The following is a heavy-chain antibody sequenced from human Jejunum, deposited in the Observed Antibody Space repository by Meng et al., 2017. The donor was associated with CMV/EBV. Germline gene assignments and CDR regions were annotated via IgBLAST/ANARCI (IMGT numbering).Heavy chain of an antibody. CDR1: GFTFSSYA. CDR2: IRYDANNK. J-gene: IGHJ6*02. V-gene: IGHV3-30*02. D-gene: IGHD1-26*01. Sequence: GFTFSSYAMHWVRQAPGKGLEWVAFIRYDANNKYYTDSVKGRFTISRDNSKNTLYLQMNSLRAEDTAVYYCARDIGPSFSYGMDVWGQGTTVTVSS. CDR3: ARDIGPSFSYGMDV.